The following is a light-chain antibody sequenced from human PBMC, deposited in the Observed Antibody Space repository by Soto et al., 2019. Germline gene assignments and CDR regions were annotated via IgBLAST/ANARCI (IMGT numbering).Light chain of an antibody. CDR1: QTISSW. J-gene: IGKJ1*01. V-gene: IGKV1-5*03. CDR3: QHANSYSEA. CDR2: KAS. Sequence: DIQMTQSPSTLSGSVGDRVTITCRASQTISSWLAWYQQKPGKAPKLLIYKASTLKSGVPSRFSGSGSGTEFTLTISSLQPYDFATYYCQHANSYSEAFGQGTKGELK.